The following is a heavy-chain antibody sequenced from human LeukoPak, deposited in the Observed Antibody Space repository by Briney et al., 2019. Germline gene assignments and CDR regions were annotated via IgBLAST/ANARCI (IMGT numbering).Heavy chain of an antibody. J-gene: IGHJ3*02. Sequence: ASVKVSCKASGYTFTGYYMHWVRQAPGQGLEWMGWINPNSGGTNYAQKFQGRVTMTRDTSISTAYMELSRLRSDDTAVYYCARDSELLGAFDIWGQGTMVTVSS. D-gene: IGHD1-26*01. V-gene: IGHV1-2*02. CDR2: INPNSGGT. CDR3: ARDSELLGAFDI. CDR1: GYTFTGYY.